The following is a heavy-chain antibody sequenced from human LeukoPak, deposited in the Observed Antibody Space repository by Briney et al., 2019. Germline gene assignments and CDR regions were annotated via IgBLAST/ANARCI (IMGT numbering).Heavy chain of an antibody. CDR2: IYPGDSDT. CDR3: ARRIFGGGGYAFDI. J-gene: IGHJ3*02. CDR1: GYSFTSYW. V-gene: IGHV5-51*01. Sequence: GESLKISCKGSGYSFTSYWIGWVRQMPGKGLEWMGIIYPGDSDTRYSPSFEGQVTISADRSNNTAYLQWRSLEASDTAIYYCARRIFGGGGYAFDIWGQGTVVTVSS. D-gene: IGHD3-16*01.